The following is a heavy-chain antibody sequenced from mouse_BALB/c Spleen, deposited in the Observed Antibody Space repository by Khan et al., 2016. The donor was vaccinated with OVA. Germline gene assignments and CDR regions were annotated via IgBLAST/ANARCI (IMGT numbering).Heavy chain of an antibody. CDR3: TRGGYGSFAY. CDR2: IYPGTSDP. J-gene: IGHJ3*01. CDR1: GYSFTNYL. D-gene: IGHD2-2*01. Sequence: EVQLQESGTVLARPGASVKMSCKASGYSFTNYLIHWVKQTPGQSLEWIGDIYPGTSDPNYNQKFRDKVKLTAGTSASTAYMELSSLANEDSAVYDGTRGGYGSFAYWGQGTLVTVSA. V-gene: IGHV1-5*01.